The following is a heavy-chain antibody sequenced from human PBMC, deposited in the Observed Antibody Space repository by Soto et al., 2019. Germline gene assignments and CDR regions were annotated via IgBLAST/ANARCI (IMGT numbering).Heavy chain of an antibody. Sequence: PGESLKTSCAASGFDFSKAWMHWVRQAPGKGLVWVSHVNSDGTITTYADSVKGRFTISRDNAKNTVYLQMNSLRVEDSAVYYCTRDQAYSSAAWGQGTPVTVSS. CDR1: GFDFSKAW. J-gene: IGHJ5*02. CDR2: VNSDGTIT. D-gene: IGHD2-21*01. CDR3: TRDQAYSSAA. V-gene: IGHV3-74*01.